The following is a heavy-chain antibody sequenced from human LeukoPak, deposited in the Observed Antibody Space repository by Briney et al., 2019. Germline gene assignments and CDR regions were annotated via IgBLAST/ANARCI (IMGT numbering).Heavy chain of an antibody. V-gene: IGHV4-34*01. D-gene: IGHD2/OR15-2a*01. J-gene: IGHJ6*02. CDR1: GGSFSGYY. CDR3: ARRVFFPYGMDV. CDR2: INHSGST. Sequence: SSETLSLTCAVYGGSFSGYYWSWIRQPPGKGLEWIGEINHSGSTNYNPSLKSRVTISVDTSKNQFSLKLSSVTAADTAVYYCARRVFFPYGMDVWGQGTTVTVSS.